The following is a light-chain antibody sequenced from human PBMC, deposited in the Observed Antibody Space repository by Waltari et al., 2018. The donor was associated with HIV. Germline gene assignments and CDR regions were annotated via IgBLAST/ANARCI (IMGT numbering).Light chain of an antibody. CDR3: QQYNNWPGT. V-gene: IGKV3-15*01. CDR2: GAS. CDR1: QSISKN. J-gene: IGKJ1*01. Sequence: ERVMPQSPSTLSLSPGEVATLSCRASQSISKNLAWYQQKPGQAPRLLIHGASTRATGIPARFSGSGSGTEFTLTISGLQSEDSAVYYCQQYNNWPGTFGQGTKVEI.